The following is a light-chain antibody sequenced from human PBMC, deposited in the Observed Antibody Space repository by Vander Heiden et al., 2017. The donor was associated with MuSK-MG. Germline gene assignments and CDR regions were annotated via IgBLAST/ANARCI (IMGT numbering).Light chain of an antibody. CDR3: HQDDSYPWT. J-gene: IGKJ1*01. CDR2: AAS. CDR1: QGISSY. Sequence: AIRMTQSPSSFSASTGDRVTITCRASQGISSYLAWYQQKPGKAPKLLIYAASTLQSGVPSRFSGSGSGTDFTLTISCLQSEDFATYYCHQDDSYPWTFGQGTKVEIK. V-gene: IGKV1-8*01.